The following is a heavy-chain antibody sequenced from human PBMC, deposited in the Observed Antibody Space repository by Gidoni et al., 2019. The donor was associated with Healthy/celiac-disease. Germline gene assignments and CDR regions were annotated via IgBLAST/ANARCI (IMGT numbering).Heavy chain of an antibody. CDR3: ARFATEITMIVVVDDAFDI. CDR1: GGSISSGDYY. Sequence: QVQLQESGPGLVKPSQTLSLTCTVSGGSISSGDYYWSWIRQPPGKGLEWIGYIYYSGSTYYNPSLKSRVTISVDTSKNQFSLKLSSVTAADTAVYYCARFATEITMIVVVDDAFDIWGQGTMVTVSS. V-gene: IGHV4-30-4*01. CDR2: IYYSGST. D-gene: IGHD3-22*01. J-gene: IGHJ3*02.